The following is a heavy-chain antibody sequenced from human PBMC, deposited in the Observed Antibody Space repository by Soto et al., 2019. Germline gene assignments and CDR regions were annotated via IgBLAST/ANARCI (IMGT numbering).Heavy chain of an antibody. D-gene: IGHD3-16*01. Sequence: LRLSCTGSGFPFSAYNINWVRQAPGKGLEWVSSITVGSSHIYQPNSMKGRFTVSRDDAKNSVYLQIDSLRDEDTALYYCSRSPEVGVRGDYWGQGTLVTVSS. V-gene: IGHV3-21*01. J-gene: IGHJ4*02. CDR1: GFPFSAYN. CDR3: SRSPEVGVRGDY. CDR2: ITVGSSHI.